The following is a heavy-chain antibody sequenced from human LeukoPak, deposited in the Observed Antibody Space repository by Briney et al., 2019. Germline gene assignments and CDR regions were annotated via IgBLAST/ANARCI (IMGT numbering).Heavy chain of an antibody. D-gene: IGHD2-21*01. CDR3: ARGDTVAIDAFDI. J-gene: IGHJ3*02. CDR1: GYNFTCYY. CDR2: INPKSGGP. V-gene: IGHV1-2*02. Sequence: ASVPVTCQASGYNFTCYYLHWVRQAPGQGLEWMGWINPKSGGPNYAQKFQGRVTMTRDTSTSTVNMELSSLRSEDTAVYYCARGDTVAIDAFDIWGQGTMVTVSS.